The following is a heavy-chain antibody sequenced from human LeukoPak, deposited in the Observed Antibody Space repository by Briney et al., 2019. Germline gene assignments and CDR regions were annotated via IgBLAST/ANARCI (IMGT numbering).Heavy chain of an antibody. D-gene: IGHD2-8*02. J-gene: IGHJ3*02. V-gene: IGHV1-58*01. CDR3: AAVPNANAWYWDDAFDI. Sequence: SVTVSCKASGFTFTTSAVQWVRQARGQRLEWIGRIVVGRGNTDHAQKFQGRLTITRDISTSTAYMELSSLTSDDTAVYYCAAVPNANAWYWDDAFDIWGQGTMVTVSS. CDR1: GFTFTTSA. CDR2: IVVGRGNT.